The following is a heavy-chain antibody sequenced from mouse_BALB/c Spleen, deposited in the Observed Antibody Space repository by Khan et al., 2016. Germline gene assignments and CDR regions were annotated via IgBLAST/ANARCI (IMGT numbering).Heavy chain of an antibody. Sequence: EVQLQESGPGLVKPSQSLSLTCTVTGYSITSDYAWNWIRQFPGNKLEWMGYISYSGSTSYNPSLKSRSSITRDTSKNQFFLQLNSVTTEDTATYYCASSYGSSRFVYWGQGTLVTVSA. J-gene: IGHJ3*01. D-gene: IGHD1-1*01. CDR1: GYSITSDYA. CDR2: ISYSGST. CDR3: ASSYGSSRFVY. V-gene: IGHV3-2*02.